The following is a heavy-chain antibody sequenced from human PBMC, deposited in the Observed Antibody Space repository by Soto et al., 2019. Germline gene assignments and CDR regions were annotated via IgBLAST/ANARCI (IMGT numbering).Heavy chain of an antibody. J-gene: IGHJ5*02. CDR2: IYYSGRP. V-gene: IGHV4-39*01. CDR3: ATRDWFDP. Sequence: QLQLQESGPGLVKPSETLSLTCTVSGGSISSRGYYWGWIRQPPGKGLEWIGTIYYSGRPYYNPSLKSRVTIAGGRSTREFSLKLSCGTAADSAGYYCATRDWFDPWGQGTLVTVSS. CDR1: GGSISSRGYY.